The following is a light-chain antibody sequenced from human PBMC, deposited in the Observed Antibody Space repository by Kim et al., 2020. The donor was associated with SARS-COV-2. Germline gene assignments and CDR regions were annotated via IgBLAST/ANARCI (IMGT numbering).Light chain of an antibody. V-gene: IGKV4-1*01. Sequence: TTINCKSSQNIYYSSNNKNFLTWYQQKPGQPPKVLIYWASVRESGVPDRFSGSGSATDFTLTIRSLQAEDVAVYYCQQYFATPYTFGQGTKLEI. CDR2: WAS. J-gene: IGKJ2*01. CDR1: QNIYYSSNNKNF. CDR3: QQYFATPYT.